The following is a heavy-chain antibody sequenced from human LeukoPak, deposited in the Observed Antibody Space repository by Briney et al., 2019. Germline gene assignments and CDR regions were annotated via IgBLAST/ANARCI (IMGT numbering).Heavy chain of an antibody. V-gene: IGHV1-18*01. J-gene: IGHJ3*02. CDR2: ISAYNGNT. Sequence: ASVKVSCKASSYTFTNYAFTWVRQAPGQGLEWMGWISAYNGNTNYAQKLQGRVTMTTDTSTSTAYMELRSLRSDDTAMYYCAREEMWELPGGGAFDIWGQGTMVTVSS. D-gene: IGHD1-26*01. CDR3: AREEMWELPGGGAFDI. CDR1: SYTFTNYA.